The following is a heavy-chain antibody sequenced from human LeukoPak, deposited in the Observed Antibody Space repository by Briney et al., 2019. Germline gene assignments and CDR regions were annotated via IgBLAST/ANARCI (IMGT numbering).Heavy chain of an antibody. CDR3: ARDLGGGNWGAKYDY. CDR1: GFNFDDYA. Sequence: GGSLRLSCAVSGFNFDDYAMHWVRQPPGKGLEWVSSISSSSSYIYYADSVKGRFTISRDNAKNSLYLQMNSLRAEDTAVYYCARDLGGGNWGAKYDYWGQGTLVTVSS. J-gene: IGHJ4*02. D-gene: IGHD2-15*01. CDR2: ISSSSSYI. V-gene: IGHV3-21*01.